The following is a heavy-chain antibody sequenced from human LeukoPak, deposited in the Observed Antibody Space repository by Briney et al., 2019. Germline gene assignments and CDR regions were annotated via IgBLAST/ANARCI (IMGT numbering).Heavy chain of an antibody. CDR3: TSYDNAGNYYYNY. Sequence: GGSLRLSCAASGFAFSASAIHWVRQASGKGLEWVGRIRTKSNNYATTYGASVKGRFTISRDDSKNTASLHMSSVKTEDTAMYFCTSYDNAGNYYYNYWGRGILVTVSS. J-gene: IGHJ4*02. D-gene: IGHD3-22*01. CDR1: GFAFSASA. V-gene: IGHV3-73*01. CDR2: IRTKSNNYAT.